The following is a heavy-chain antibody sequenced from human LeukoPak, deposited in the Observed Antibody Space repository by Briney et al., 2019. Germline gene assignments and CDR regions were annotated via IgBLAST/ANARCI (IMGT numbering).Heavy chain of an antibody. CDR3: ARGTSGTEGRYFDY. V-gene: IGHV3-64*01. CDR2: ISSNGGST. D-gene: IGHD1-26*01. CDR1: GYIFSSYA. J-gene: IGHJ4*02. Sequence: GGSLTLPCTASGYIFSSYAMHWVRHAPGKGLEYVSAISSNGGSTYYANSVKGRFTISRDNSKNTLYLQMGSVRAEDMAVYYCARGTSGTEGRYFDYWGQGTLVTVSS.